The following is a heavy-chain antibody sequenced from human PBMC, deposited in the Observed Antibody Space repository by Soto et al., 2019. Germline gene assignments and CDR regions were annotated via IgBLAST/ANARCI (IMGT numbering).Heavy chain of an antibody. J-gene: IGHJ6*02. Sequence: GGSLRLSCAASGFTFSSYAMSWVRQAPGKGLEWVSAISGSGSSTYYADSVKGRFTISRDNSKNTLYLQMNSLRAEDTVVYYCARPLATTVTTHGMDVWGQGTTVTVSS. D-gene: IGHD4-17*01. V-gene: IGHV3-23*01. CDR1: GFTFSSYA. CDR3: ARPLATTVTTHGMDV. CDR2: ISGSGSST.